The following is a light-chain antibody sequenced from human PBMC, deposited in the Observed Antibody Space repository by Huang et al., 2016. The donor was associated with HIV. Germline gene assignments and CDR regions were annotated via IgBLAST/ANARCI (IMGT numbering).Light chain of an antibody. CDR3: QKYNNVPRT. Sequence: DIQMTQSPSSLSASIGDRITISCRASQGVGTYLAWYQHKPGKVPNLLIYAASTLQSGVPSRVSGSGYGTNFTITIGSLQPEDVASYYCQKYNNVPRTFGHGTKVEIK. J-gene: IGKJ1*01. V-gene: IGKV1-27*01. CDR1: QGVGTY. CDR2: AAS.